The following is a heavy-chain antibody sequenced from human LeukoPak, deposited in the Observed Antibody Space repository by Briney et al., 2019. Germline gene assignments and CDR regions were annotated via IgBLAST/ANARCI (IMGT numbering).Heavy chain of an antibody. V-gene: IGHV1-69*13. CDR2: IIPLFCTA. J-gene: IGHJ4*02. CDR3: ARARIPFAVVIPWDY. Sequence: SVKVSCKASGGTFSNYAISWVRQAPGQGLEWMGGIIPLFCTANYAQRFQGRVTITEDASTSTAYMALSSLRSEDTAIYYCARARIPFAVVIPWDYWGQGTLVTVSS. CDR1: GGTFSNYA. D-gene: IGHD3-3*01.